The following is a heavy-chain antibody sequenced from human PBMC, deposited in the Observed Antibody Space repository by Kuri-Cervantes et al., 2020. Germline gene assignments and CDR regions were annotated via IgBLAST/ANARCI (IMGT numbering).Heavy chain of an antibody. Sequence: ASVKVSCKASGYTFTSYYMHWVRQAPGQGLEWMGIINPSGGSANYAQKFQGRVTITTDESTSTAYMELSSLRSEDTAVYYCASRSHRFAYCGGDCDDYWGQGTLVTVSS. CDR1: GYTFTSYY. D-gene: IGHD2-21*02. CDR2: INPSGGSA. V-gene: IGHV1-46*01. CDR3: ASRSHRFAYCGGDCDDY. J-gene: IGHJ4*02.